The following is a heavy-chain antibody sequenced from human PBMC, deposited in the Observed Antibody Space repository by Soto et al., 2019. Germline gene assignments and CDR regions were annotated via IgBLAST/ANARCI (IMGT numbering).Heavy chain of an antibody. CDR3: ARGWVEMATITAVFDY. V-gene: IGHV1-69*18. CDR2: IFPLFGTS. D-gene: IGHD5-12*01. Sequence: QVQLVQSGAEVKKPGSSVKVSCKTSGVTFNSYAISWVRQAPGHGLEWMGRIFPLFGTSNYAQKLQGRLTITADESTSTAYMELSSLKSEDTAVYYCARGWVEMATITAVFDYWGQGTLVTVSS. CDR1: GVTFNSYA. J-gene: IGHJ4*02.